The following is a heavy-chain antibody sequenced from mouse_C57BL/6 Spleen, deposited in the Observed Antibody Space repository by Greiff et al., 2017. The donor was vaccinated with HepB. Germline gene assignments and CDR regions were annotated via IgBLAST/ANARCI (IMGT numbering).Heavy chain of an antibody. Sequence: VQLQQSGAELVKPGASVKLSCKASGYTFTSYWMHWVKQRPGQGLEWIGMIHPNSGSTNYNEKFKSKATLTVDKSSSTAYMQLSSLTSEDSAVYYCARGFYYDYDEVAYWGQGTLVTVSA. J-gene: IGHJ3*01. CDR1: GYTFTSYW. V-gene: IGHV1-64*01. CDR2: IHPNSGST. D-gene: IGHD2-4*01. CDR3: ARGFYYDYDEVAY.